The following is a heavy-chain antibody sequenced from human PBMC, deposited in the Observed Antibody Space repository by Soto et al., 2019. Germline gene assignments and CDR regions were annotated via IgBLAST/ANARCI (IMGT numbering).Heavy chain of an antibody. Sequence: QVQLQESGPGLVKPSQTLSLTCTVSGGSISSSGYYWSWIRQHPGKGLEWIGYIYYSGITHYNPSLRSRVIMSLTTSKNQFSLKLNSVSAADTAVYFCASVRCVSTSCFRLDYWGQGTLVTVSS. CDR1: GGSISSSGYY. CDR3: ASVRCVSTSCFRLDY. D-gene: IGHD2-2*01. CDR2: IYYSGIT. J-gene: IGHJ4*02. V-gene: IGHV4-31*03.